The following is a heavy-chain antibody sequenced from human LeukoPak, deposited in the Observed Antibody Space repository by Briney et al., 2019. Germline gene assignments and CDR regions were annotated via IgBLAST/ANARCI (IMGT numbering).Heavy chain of an antibody. D-gene: IGHD2-2*01. V-gene: IGHV1-18*04. CDR3: ARTCPMMYCSSSFFDP. CDR2: ISAYDGST. J-gene: IGHJ5*02. CDR1: GYSFSIFG. Sequence: ASLTLSCKTSGYSFSIFGVTWVRQAPGQGLEWVGWISAYDGSTNYAPKFQGKVTMTTDTSTNTAYMELRSLRSDDTAIYYCARTCPMMYCSSSFFDPWGQGTLVTVSS.